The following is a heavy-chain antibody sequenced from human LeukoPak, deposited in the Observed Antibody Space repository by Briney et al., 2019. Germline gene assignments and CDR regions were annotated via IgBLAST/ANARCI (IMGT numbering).Heavy chain of an antibody. CDR1: GFTFSDYY. CDR2: ISSSGSTI. J-gene: IGHJ4*02. CDR3: ARGVRYFDPYYFDY. Sequence: GGSLRLSCAASGFTFSDYYMSWIRQAPGKGLEWVSYISSSGSTIYYADSVKGRFTISRDNAKNSLYLQMNSLRDEDTAVYYCARGVRYFDPYYFDYWGQGTLVTVSS. D-gene: IGHD3-9*01. V-gene: IGHV3-11*04.